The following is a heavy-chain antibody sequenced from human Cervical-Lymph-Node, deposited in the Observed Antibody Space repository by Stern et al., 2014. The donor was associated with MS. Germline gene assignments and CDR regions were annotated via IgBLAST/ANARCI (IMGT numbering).Heavy chain of an antibody. Sequence: QVQLVESGAEVRKPGSSLKVSCKASGVTFSTYAISWVRQAPGQGLEWMGRIMPIFGTSNYAQNFQGRVTITADESTSTAYMELGSLRSEDTAVYYCARDRVGATLYYYYGMDVWGQGTTVTVSS. D-gene: IGHD1-26*01. CDR1: GVTFSTYA. CDR2: IMPIFGTS. CDR3: ARDRVGATLYYYYGMDV. J-gene: IGHJ6*02. V-gene: IGHV1-69*18.